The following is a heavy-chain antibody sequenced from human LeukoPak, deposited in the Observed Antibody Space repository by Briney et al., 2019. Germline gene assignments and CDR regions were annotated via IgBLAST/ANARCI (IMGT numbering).Heavy chain of an antibody. CDR1: EFSVGSNY. V-gene: IGHV3-66*01. CDR3: ARGADGVSSNSRGWFDP. Sequence: GGSLRLSCAASEFSVGSNYMTWVRQAPGKGLEWVPLIYSGGSTYYADSVKGRFTISRDNARNSLYLQMNTLRAEDTAVYSCARGADGVSSNSRGWFDPWGQGTLVTVSS. CDR2: IYSGGST. J-gene: IGHJ5*02. D-gene: IGHD2-15*01.